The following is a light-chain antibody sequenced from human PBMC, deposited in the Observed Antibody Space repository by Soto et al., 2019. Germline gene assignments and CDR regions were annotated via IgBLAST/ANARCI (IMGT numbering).Light chain of an antibody. CDR2: DAS. V-gene: IGKV3-11*01. CDR3: QHGSDWPPFT. CDR1: QSVNSK. Sequence: EIVLTQSPASLSLSPGERATLSCRSSQSVNSKLAWYQHKPGQAPRLLIYDASNRATGIPARFSGSGSGTDFTLTVSSLEPEDFAVYYCQHGSDWPPFTFGQGTRLE. J-gene: IGKJ5*01.